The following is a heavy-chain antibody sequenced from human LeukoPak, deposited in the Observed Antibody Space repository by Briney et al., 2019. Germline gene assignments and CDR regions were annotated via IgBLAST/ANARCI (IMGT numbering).Heavy chain of an antibody. CDR2: INPNSGGT. CDR3: ARGGVVATMTYYYYYYMDV. J-gene: IGHJ6*03. D-gene: IGHD5-12*01. V-gene: IGHV1-2*02. Sequence: ASVTVSCKASGYTLTRYYIHWVRQAPGQGRAWMGWINPNSGGTNYAQKFQGGVTMTRDTSISTAYMEVSRLRSDDTAVYYCARGGVVATMTYYYYYYMDVWGKGTTVTVSS. CDR1: GYTLTRYY.